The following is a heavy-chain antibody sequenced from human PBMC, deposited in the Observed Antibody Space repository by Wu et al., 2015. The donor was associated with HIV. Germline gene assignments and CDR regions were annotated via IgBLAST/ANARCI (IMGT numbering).Heavy chain of an antibody. J-gene: IGHJ6*03. Sequence: QVQLVQSGAEVKKPGASVKVSCKASGYTFTGYYMHWVRQAPGQGLEWMGWINPNSGGTNNAQKFQGRVTMTRDTSISTAYMELSRLRSDDTAVYYCARKGYSYGRPYYYYMDVWGKGTTVTVSS. CDR1: GYTFTGYY. CDR2: INPNSGGT. V-gene: IGHV1-2*02. CDR3: ARKGYSYGRPYYYYMDV. D-gene: IGHD5-18*01.